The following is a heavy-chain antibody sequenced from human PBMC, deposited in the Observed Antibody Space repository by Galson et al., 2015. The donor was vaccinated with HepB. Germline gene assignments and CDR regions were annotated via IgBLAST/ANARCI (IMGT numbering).Heavy chain of an antibody. CDR3: ARGEPWGSGRHPRNNWFDT. D-gene: IGHD3-10*01. Sequence: SLRLSCAASGFTFSSYGMHWVRQAPGKGLEWVADIWYDGSNKYYADSVKGRFTTSRNNSKNTPYLQMNSLRAEDTAVYYCARGEPWGSGRHPRNNWFDTWGQGTLVTVSS. V-gene: IGHV3-33*01. J-gene: IGHJ5*02. CDR2: IWYDGSNK. CDR1: GFTFSSYG.